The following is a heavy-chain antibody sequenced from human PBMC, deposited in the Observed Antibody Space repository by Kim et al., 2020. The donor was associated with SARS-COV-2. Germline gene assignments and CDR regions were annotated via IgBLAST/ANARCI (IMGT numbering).Heavy chain of an antibody. D-gene: IGHD2-2*01. V-gene: IGHV3-23*01. J-gene: IGHJ4*02. Sequence: ADAVKGRFTISRDNSKNTLYLQMNSLRAEDTAVYYCAKRLTIVVVPAAMPWGQGTLVTVSS. CDR3: AKRLTIVVVPAAMP.